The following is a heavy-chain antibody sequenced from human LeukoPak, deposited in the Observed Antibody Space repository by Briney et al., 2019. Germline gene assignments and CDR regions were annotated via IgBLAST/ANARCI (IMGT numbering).Heavy chain of an antibody. CDR2: ISYDGSNK. J-gene: IGHJ4*02. Sequence: GGSLRLSCAASGFTFSSYGMHWVRQAPGKGLEWVAVISYDGSNKYYADSVKGRFTISSDNSKNTLYLQMNSLRAEDTAVYYCAKSLASDCSGGSCYPYWGQGTLVTVSS. V-gene: IGHV3-30*18. CDR3: AKSLASDCSGGSCYPY. D-gene: IGHD2-15*01. CDR1: GFTFSSYG.